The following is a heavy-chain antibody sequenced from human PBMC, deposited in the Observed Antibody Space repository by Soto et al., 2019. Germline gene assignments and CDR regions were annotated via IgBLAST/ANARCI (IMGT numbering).Heavy chain of an antibody. CDR3: AKAYGDYVLYYGMDV. CDR2: ISGSGGST. Sequence: GXSLRLSCEASGFTFSSYAISWVHQAPGKGLEWVSAISGSGGSTYYADSVKGRFTISRDNSKNTLYLQMNSLRAQDTAVYYCAKAYGDYVLYYGMDVWGQGTTVTVSS. V-gene: IGHV3-23*01. CDR1: GFTFSSYA. J-gene: IGHJ6*02. D-gene: IGHD4-17*01.